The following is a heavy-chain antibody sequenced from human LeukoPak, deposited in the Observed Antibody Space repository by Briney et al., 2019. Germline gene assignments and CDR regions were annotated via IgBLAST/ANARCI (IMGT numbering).Heavy chain of an antibody. Sequence: SVKVSCKASGGTFSSYAISWVRQAPGQGLEWMGGIIPIFGTANYAQKFQGRVTITADESTSTAYMELRSLRSDDTAVYYCARIGRYFDWLLSLHPFDYWGQGTLVTVSS. CDR1: GGTFSSYA. CDR3: ARIGRYFDWLLSLHPFDY. D-gene: IGHD3-9*01. V-gene: IGHV1-69*13. CDR2: IIPIFGTA. J-gene: IGHJ4*02.